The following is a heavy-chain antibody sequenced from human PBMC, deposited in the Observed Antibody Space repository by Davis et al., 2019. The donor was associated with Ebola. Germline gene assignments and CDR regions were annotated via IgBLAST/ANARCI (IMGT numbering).Heavy chain of an antibody. CDR1: GFTFSSYG. CDR3: ARDRLLDYDAFDI. V-gene: IGHV3-33*01. J-gene: IGHJ3*02. CDR2: IWYDGSNK. Sequence: GESLKISCAASGFTFSSYGMHWVRQAPGKGLAWVAVIWYDGSNKYYADSVKGRFTISRDNSKNTLYLQMNSLRAEDTAVYYCARDRLLDYDAFDIWGQGTMVTVSS. D-gene: IGHD6-25*01.